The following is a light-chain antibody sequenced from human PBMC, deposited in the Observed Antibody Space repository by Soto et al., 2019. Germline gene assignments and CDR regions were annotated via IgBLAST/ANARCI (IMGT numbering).Light chain of an antibody. V-gene: IGLV2-14*03. CDR1: SSDIGGYNY. Sequence: QSALTQPASVSGSPGQSITISCTGTSSDIGGYNYVSWYQHHPGKAPKLMIYDVSNRPSGVSNRFSGSKSGNTASLTISGLQAEDDADYYCSSYATSSTPHVFGTGTKLTVL. J-gene: IGLJ1*01. CDR3: SSYATSSTPHV. CDR2: DVS.